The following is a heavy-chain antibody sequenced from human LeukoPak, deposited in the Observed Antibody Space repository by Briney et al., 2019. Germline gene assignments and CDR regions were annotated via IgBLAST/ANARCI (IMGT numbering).Heavy chain of an antibody. Sequence: GGSLRLSCAASGFTFSDYSMNWVRQTPGKGLEWVASTSSGSSWIYYADSVRGRFTISRDNAKNSLYLQMNSLRAEDTAVYYCARDYGGSSPFDYWGQGTLVTVSS. D-gene: IGHD4-23*01. V-gene: IGHV3-21*01. J-gene: IGHJ4*02. CDR1: GFTFSDYS. CDR3: ARDYGGSSPFDY. CDR2: TSSGSSWI.